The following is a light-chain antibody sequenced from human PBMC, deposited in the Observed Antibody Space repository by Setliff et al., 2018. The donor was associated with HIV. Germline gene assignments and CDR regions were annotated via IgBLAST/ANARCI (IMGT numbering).Light chain of an antibody. CDR1: QSISSW. CDR3: QQYKSYST. CDR2: KAS. V-gene: IGKV1-5*03. Sequence: DIQMTQSPSTLSASVGDRVTITCRASQSISSWLAWYQQKLGKAPKLLMSKASRLESGVPPRFSGSGSGTEFTLTISSLQPDDFATYYCQQYKSYSTFGQGTKV. J-gene: IGKJ1*01.